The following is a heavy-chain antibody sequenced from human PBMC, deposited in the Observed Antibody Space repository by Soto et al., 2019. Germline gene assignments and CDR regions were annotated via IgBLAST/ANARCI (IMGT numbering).Heavy chain of an antibody. Sequence: SETLSLTCTVSGGSISSSRYYWGWIRQPPGKGLEWIGSIYYSGSTYYNPSLKSRVTISVDTSKNQFSLKLSSVTAADTAVYYCARRLSIAARINWFDPWGQGTLVTVS. J-gene: IGHJ5*02. V-gene: IGHV4-39*01. CDR1: GGSISSSRYY. CDR2: IYYSGST. CDR3: ARRLSIAARINWFDP. D-gene: IGHD6-6*01.